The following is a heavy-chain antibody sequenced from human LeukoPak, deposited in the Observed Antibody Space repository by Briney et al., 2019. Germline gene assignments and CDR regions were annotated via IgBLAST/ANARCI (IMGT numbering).Heavy chain of an antibody. CDR3: AKDEVYTMVRGVIPHDY. Sequence: GGSLRLSCAASGFTFSSYAMSWVRQAPGKGLEWVSAISGSGGSTYYADSVKGRFTISRDNSKNTLYLQMNSLRAEDTAVYYCAKDEVYTMVRGVIPHDYWGQGTLVTVSS. V-gene: IGHV3-23*01. D-gene: IGHD3-10*01. J-gene: IGHJ4*02. CDR1: GFTFSSYA. CDR2: ISGSGGST.